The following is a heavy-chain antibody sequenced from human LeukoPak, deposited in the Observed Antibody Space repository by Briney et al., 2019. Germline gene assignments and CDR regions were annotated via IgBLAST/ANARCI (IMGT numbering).Heavy chain of an antibody. J-gene: IGHJ4*02. CDR2: ISPSGAYT. CDR1: GFTLSSYA. CDR3: AKWMGRDS. Sequence: GGSLRLSCAASGFTLSSYAMTWVRQAPGKGLEWVSTISPSGAYTYFADSVKGRFTISRDDAKTSLFLQMNSLRVEDTAVYYCAKWMGRDSWGQGTLVTVSS. D-gene: IGHD5-12*01. V-gene: IGHV3-23*01.